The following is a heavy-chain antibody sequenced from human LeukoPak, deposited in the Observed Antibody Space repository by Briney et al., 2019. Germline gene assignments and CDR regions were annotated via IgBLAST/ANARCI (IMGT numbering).Heavy chain of an antibody. D-gene: IGHD6-13*01. CDR2: IYYSGST. J-gene: IGHJ6*02. Sequence: PSETLSLTCTVSGGSISSYYWSWIRQPPGKGLEWIGYIYYSGSTNYNPSLKSRVTISVDTSKNQFSLKLSSVTAADTAVYYCARGYNARGSSSWYGNYYYGMDVWGQGTTVTVSS. CDR1: GGSISSYY. V-gene: IGHV4-59*12. CDR3: ARGYNARGSSSWYGNYYYGMDV.